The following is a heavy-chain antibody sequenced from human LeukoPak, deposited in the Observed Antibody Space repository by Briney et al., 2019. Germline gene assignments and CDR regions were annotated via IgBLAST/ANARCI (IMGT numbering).Heavy chain of an antibody. CDR2: INHSGST. CDR1: GGSFSGYY. J-gene: IGHJ6*03. CDR3: ARTLPHIVVVPAAMEDYYYYYYMDV. Sequence: PSETLSLTCAVYGGSFSGYYWSWIRQPPGKGLEWIGEINHSGSTNYNPSLKSRVTISGDTSKNQFSLKLSSVTAADTAVYYCARTLPHIVVVPAAMEDYYYYYYMDVWGKGTTVTVSS. V-gene: IGHV4-34*01. D-gene: IGHD2-2*01.